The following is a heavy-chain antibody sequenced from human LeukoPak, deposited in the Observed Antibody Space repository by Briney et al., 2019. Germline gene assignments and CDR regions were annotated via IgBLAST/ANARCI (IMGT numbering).Heavy chain of an antibody. CDR1: GFTFSSYS. J-gene: IGHJ4*02. D-gene: IGHD1-26*01. CDR2: ISSSSSYI. V-gene: IGHV3-21*01. CDR3: ARGYSGTYRIDY. Sequence: GGSLRLSCAASGFTFSSYSMNWVRQAPGKGLEWVSSISSSSSYIYYADSVKGRFTISRDTAKNSLYLQMNSLRAEDTAVYYCARGYSGTYRIDYWGQGTLVTVSS.